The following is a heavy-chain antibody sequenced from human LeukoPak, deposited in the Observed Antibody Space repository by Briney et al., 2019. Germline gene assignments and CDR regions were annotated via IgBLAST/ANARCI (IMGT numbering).Heavy chain of an antibody. V-gene: IGHV5-51*01. CDR3: VRRGIEVAGIDK. Sequence: GESLKISCKGSGYRFTSYWIGWVRQMPGKGLEWMGIIYPGDSNTRNSPSFQGQVTISADKSISTAYLLWSSLKASDTAMYYCVRRGIEVAGIDKWGQGTPVTVST. CDR1: GYRFTSYW. CDR2: IYPGDSNT. D-gene: IGHD6-19*01. J-gene: IGHJ4*02.